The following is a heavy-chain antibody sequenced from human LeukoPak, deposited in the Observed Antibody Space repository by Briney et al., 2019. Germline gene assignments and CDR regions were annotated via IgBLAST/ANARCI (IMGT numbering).Heavy chain of an antibody. CDR2: IYYSGST. CDR1: GGSISSYY. Sequence: SETLSLTCTVSGGSISSYYWSWIRQPPGKGLEWIGYIYYSGSTNYNPSLKSRVTISVDTSKNQFSLKLSSVTAADTAVYYCARVGSGGYYAFDIWGQGTMVTVSS. CDR3: ARVGSGGYYAFDI. V-gene: IGHV4-59*01. J-gene: IGHJ3*02. D-gene: IGHD1-26*01.